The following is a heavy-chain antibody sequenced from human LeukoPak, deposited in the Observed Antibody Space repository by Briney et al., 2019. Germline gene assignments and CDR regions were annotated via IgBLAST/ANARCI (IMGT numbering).Heavy chain of an antibody. J-gene: IGHJ4*02. CDR3: ANGGGGSGNYYYFDY. CDR1: GFTFSSYG. Sequence: PGRSLRLSCAASGFTFSSYGMHWVRQAPGRGLEWVAVISHDGRSKYYADSVKGRFTISRDNSKNTLYLQMNSLRAEDAAVYYCANGGGGSGNYYYFDYWGQGTLVTVSS. D-gene: IGHD3-10*01. CDR2: ISHDGRSK. V-gene: IGHV3-30*18.